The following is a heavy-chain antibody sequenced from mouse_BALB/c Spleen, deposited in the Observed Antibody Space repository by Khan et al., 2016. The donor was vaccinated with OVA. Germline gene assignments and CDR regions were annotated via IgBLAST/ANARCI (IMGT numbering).Heavy chain of an antibody. V-gene: IGHV5-17*02. CDR1: GFTFSSYG. CDR3: ATSYCYGYYFDY. J-gene: IGHJ2*01. D-gene: IGHD1-1*01. CDR2: ISGDSNTI. Sequence: EVELVESGGGLVQPGGSRKLSCVASGFTFSSYGMHWVRQAPEKGLEWVAYISGDSNTIYYADTVKGRFTISRDNPKNTLILQMTSLMSEDTARCLCATSYCYGYYFDYWGPGTTLTVSS.